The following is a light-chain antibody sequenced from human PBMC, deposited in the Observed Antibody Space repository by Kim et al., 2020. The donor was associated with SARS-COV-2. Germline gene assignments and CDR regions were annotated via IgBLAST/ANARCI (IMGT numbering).Light chain of an antibody. CDR2: YDS. J-gene: IGLJ2*01. Sequence: PDKTAKITCEENSIGRKSVHGYQQKPGPAPVLVIYYDSDRPSGIPERFSGSNSGNTATLTISRVEAGDEADYYCQVWDSSSDHVVFGGGTQLTVL. CDR3: QVWDSSSDHVV. V-gene: IGLV3-21*04. CDR1: SIGRKS.